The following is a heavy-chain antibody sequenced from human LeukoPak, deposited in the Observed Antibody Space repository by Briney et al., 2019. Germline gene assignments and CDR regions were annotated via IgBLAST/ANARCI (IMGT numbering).Heavy chain of an antibody. J-gene: IGHJ5*02. CDR2: INPNSGGT. Sequence: ASVTVSCKASVYRFTVYFIHWVRQAPGQGLEWMGWINPNSGGTKSAQKFQGRVTITRDTSTSTIYMDLSTLTSDDTAIYYCARDQMSSSGRGIRFDWLDPWGQGTLVTVSS. CDR3: ARDQMSSSGRGIRFDWLDP. V-gene: IGHV1-2*02. CDR1: VYRFTVYF. D-gene: IGHD3-10*01.